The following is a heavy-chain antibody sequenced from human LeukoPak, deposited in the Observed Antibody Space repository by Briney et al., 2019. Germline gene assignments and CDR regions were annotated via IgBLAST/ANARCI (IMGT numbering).Heavy chain of an antibody. CDR3: ARWTGSSSSFFDH. V-gene: IGHV3-7*01. CDR2: IKQDGSDK. Sequence: TGGSLRLSCVASGFTFSNYWMDWVRQAPGKGLEWVANIKQDGSDKYYVDTVKGRSTISRDNAKNSLSLQMDSLRAEDTAVYYCARWTGSSSSFFDHWGQGTLVTVSS. CDR1: GFTFSNYW. J-gene: IGHJ4*02. D-gene: IGHD6-6*01.